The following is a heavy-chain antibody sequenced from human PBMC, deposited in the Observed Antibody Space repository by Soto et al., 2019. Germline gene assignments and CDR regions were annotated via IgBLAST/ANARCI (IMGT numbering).Heavy chain of an antibody. CDR2: ISDDGNKK. J-gene: IGHJ3*02. D-gene: IGHD4-17*01. CDR1: GFTFSSYA. Sequence: QVQLVESGGGVVQPGRSLRLSCAASGFTFSSYAMHWVRQAPGKGLEWVSVISDDGNKKYYADSVKGRFTISRERSKNTLYLQMNSLRAEDTAVYYCARDSSKTTRGAFDIWGQGTMVTVSS. V-gene: IGHV3-30-3*01. CDR3: ARDSSKTTRGAFDI.